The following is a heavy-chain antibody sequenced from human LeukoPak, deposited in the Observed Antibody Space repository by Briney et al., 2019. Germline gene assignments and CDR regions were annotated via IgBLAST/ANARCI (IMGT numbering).Heavy chain of an antibody. D-gene: IGHD3-10*01. CDR3: ARVDTYGSGMSFWFAP. Sequence: GASLQISCKCSGYSFTSYYIHWVRQAPGQGLEWMGIINPNGGFTSYAPNFQNRLTLTRDTSTATVYMELTSLRSEDMAVYYCARVDTYGSGMSFWFAPWGQGTLVTVSS. J-gene: IGHJ5*02. CDR1: GYSFTSYY. CDR2: INPNGGFT. V-gene: IGHV1-46*01.